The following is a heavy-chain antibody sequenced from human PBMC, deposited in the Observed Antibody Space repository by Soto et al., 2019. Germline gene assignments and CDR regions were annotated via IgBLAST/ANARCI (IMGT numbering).Heavy chain of an antibody. CDR3: ARESFGGGGGSHSPENTAFDI. D-gene: IGHD3-16*01. V-gene: IGHV4-31*11. J-gene: IGHJ3*02. CDR1: GDCIKSWGDD. CDR2: IYYSGST. Sequence: LGSAFCGDCIKSWGDDGCLIHQHPGKGLEWIGYIYYSGSTYYNPSLKRRVTISVDTSKNQVSLQRSSVTVADTAVYNWARESFGGGGGSHSPENTAFDIRGEPPMVTVPS.